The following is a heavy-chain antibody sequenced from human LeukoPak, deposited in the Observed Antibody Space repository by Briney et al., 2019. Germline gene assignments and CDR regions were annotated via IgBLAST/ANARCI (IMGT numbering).Heavy chain of an antibody. V-gene: IGHV4-61*02. CDR3: ARVNDFWSGYNWFDP. Sequence: SETLSLTCTVSGGSISSGSYYWSWIRQPAGKGLEWIGRIYTSGSTNYNPSLKSRATISVDTSKNKFSLKLSSVTAADTAVYYCARVNDFWSGYNWFDPWGQGTLVTVSS. D-gene: IGHD3-3*01. J-gene: IGHJ5*02. CDR1: GGSISSGSYY. CDR2: IYTSGST.